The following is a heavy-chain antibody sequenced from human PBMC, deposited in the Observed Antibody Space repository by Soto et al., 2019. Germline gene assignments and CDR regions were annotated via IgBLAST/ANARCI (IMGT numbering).Heavy chain of an antibody. Sequence: QVKLVESGGGVVQPGRSLRLSCAASGFTFSNFGMHWVRQAPGKGLEWVAVIWFDGGDKHYVDSVEGRFTISRDNSKNTVYLQVNSLRPEDTAVYYCARDRYTTSSYGMDVWGQGTTVTVSS. CDR2: IWFDGGDK. J-gene: IGHJ6*02. CDR1: GFTFSNFG. CDR3: ARDRYTTSSYGMDV. V-gene: IGHV3-33*01. D-gene: IGHD6-6*01.